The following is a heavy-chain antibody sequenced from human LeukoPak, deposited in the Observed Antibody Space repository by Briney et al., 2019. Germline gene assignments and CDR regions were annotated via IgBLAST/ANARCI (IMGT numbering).Heavy chain of an antibody. V-gene: IGHV3-30-3*01. Sequence: GRSLRLSCAASGFTFSSYAMHWVRQAPGKGLEWVAVISYDGSNKYYADSVKGRFTISRDNSKNTLYLQMNSLRAEDTAVYYCARDNYGSDYWGQGTLVTVSS. CDR3: ARDNYGSDY. J-gene: IGHJ4*02. CDR1: GFTFSSYA. CDR2: ISYDGSNK. D-gene: IGHD3-10*01.